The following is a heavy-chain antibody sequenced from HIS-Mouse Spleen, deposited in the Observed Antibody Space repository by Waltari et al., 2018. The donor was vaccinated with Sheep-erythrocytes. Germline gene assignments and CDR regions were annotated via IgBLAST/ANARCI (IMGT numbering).Heavy chain of an antibody. CDR3: AKVRTVNYWYFDL. J-gene: IGHJ2*01. D-gene: IGHD1-1*01. Sequence: QVQLVESGGGVVQPGRSLRLSCAAPGFTFRSSGIHWVRQAPGKGLEWVAVISYDGSNKYYADSVKGRFTISRDNSKNTLYLQMNSLRAEDTAVYYCAKVRTVNYWYFDLWGRGTLVTVSS. CDR2: ISYDGSNK. CDR1: GFTFRSSG. V-gene: IGHV3-30*18.